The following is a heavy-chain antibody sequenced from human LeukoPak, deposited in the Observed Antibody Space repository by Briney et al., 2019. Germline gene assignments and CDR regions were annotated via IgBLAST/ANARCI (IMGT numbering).Heavy chain of an antibody. CDR1: GGSISSDY. CDR3: AKDSGYDRNWFDP. CDR2: IYYSGST. V-gene: IGHV4-59*12. D-gene: IGHD5-12*01. Sequence: PSETLSLTCSVSGGSISSDYWSWIRQPPGKGLEWIGYIYYSGSTNYNPSLKSRVTISVDTSKNQFSLKLSSVTAADTAVYYCAKDSGYDRNWFDPWGQGTLVTVSS. J-gene: IGHJ5*02.